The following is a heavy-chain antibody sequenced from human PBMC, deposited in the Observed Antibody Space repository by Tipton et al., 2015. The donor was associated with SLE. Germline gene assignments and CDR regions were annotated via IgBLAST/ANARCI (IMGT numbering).Heavy chain of an antibody. CDR1: GGSISNYY. Sequence: TLSLTCIVSGGSISNYYWTWIRRPPGKGLEYLGYISYSGATNYNASLRGRVSISVDTSKNQVSLKVTSVTAADTAVYYCARRGYDILTGYWPTDAYDIWGQGTMVTISS. D-gene: IGHD3-9*01. CDR2: ISYSGAT. CDR3: ARRGYDILTGYWPTDAYDI. J-gene: IGHJ3*02. V-gene: IGHV4-59*01.